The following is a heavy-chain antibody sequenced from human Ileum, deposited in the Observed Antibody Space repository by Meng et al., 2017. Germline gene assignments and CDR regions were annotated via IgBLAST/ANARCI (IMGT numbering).Heavy chain of an antibody. CDR2: IFYTGAT. CDR1: GGSITSGDYY. Sequence: QVQLQESGPGLVKPSQTLSLNCTVSGGSITSGDYYWSWNRQPPGKGLEWIGYIFYTGATYSNPSLKSRVTVSLDTSKSQFSLKLSSVTAADTAIYYCVSERRRSYFFDYWGQGTLVTVSS. J-gene: IGHJ4*02. V-gene: IGHV4-30-4*01. CDR3: VSERRRSYFFDY.